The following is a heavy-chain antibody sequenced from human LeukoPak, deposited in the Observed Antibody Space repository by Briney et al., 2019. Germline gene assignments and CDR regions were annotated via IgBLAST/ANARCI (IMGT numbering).Heavy chain of an antibody. CDR1: GFTFSSYA. Sequence: GGSLRLSCAASGFTFSSYAMSWVRQAPGKGLEWVSAISGSGGSTYYADSVEGRFTISRDNSKNTLFLQMNSLSAEDTAIYYCAKVVYGYCSSTTCFAFDYWGQGALVTVSS. D-gene: IGHD2-2*03. J-gene: IGHJ4*02. V-gene: IGHV3-23*01. CDR3: AKVVYGYCSSTTCFAFDY. CDR2: ISGSGGST.